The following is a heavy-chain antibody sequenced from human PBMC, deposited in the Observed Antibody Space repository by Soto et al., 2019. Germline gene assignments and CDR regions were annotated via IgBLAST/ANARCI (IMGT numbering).Heavy chain of an antibody. Sequence: GGSLSLSCAASGFTFSDYCISWLRQAPGKGLEWLAYISVDSSYTNYAASVKGRFTISKDNARKSVYLQWNSLKAEDTAVYYCARDLEVGGHLYVFHYWGKGTLVPVSS. CDR2: ISVDSSYT. CDR1: GFTFSDYC. J-gene: IGHJ4*02. CDR3: ARDLEVGGHLYVFHY. V-gene: IGHV3-11*06. D-gene: IGHD2-2*02.